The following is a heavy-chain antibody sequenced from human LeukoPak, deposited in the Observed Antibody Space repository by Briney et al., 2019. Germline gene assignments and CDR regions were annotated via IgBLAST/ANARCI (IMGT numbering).Heavy chain of an antibody. CDR2: ISSSSSYI. J-gene: IGHJ3*02. CDR3: ARGPAYCGGDCYRLDAFDI. CDR1: GFTFSSYS. Sequence: GGSLRLSCAASGFTFSSYSMNWVRQAPGKGLEWVSSISSSSSYIYYADSVKGRFTISRDNAKNSLYLQMNSLRAEDTAVYYCARGPAYCGGDCYRLDAFDIWGQGTMVTVSS. V-gene: IGHV3-21*01. D-gene: IGHD2-21*01.